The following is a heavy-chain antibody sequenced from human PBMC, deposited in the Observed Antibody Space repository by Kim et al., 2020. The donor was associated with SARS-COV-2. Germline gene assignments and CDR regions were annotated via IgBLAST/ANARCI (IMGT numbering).Heavy chain of an antibody. V-gene: IGHV4-59*01. J-gene: IGHJ4*02. Sequence: NYNPSMKSRITISVDTSKNQFALKLSSVTAADTAVYYCARDPSIAAAGKNWGQGTLVTVSS. D-gene: IGHD6-13*01. CDR3: ARDPSIAAAGKN.